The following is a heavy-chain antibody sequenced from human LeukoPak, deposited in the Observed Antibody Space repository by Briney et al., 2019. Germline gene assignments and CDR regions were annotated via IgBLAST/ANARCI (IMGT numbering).Heavy chain of an antibody. D-gene: IGHD5-12*01. Sequence: GASVKVSCKASGYTFTSYAMHWVRQAPGQRLEWMGWINAGNGNTKYSQKFQGGVTITRDTPASTAYMELSSLRSEDTAVYYCARGGVATIRTPFDYWGQGTLVTVSS. J-gene: IGHJ4*02. CDR2: INAGNGNT. CDR3: ARGGVATIRTPFDY. V-gene: IGHV1-3*01. CDR1: GYTFTSYA.